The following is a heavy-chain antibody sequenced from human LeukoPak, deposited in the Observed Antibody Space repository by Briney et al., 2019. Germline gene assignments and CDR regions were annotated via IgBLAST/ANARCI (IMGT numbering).Heavy chain of an antibody. CDR1: GFTFSSYS. Sequence: PGGSLRLSCAASGFTFSSYSMNWVRQAPGRGLEWVSSISSSSSYIYYADSVKGRFTISRDNANTSLYLQMNSLRAEDTAVYYCARESPMGVTIFGVARTGGQGTLVTVSS. D-gene: IGHD3-3*01. CDR2: ISSSSSYI. V-gene: IGHV3-21*01. CDR3: ARESPMGVTIFGVART. J-gene: IGHJ4*02.